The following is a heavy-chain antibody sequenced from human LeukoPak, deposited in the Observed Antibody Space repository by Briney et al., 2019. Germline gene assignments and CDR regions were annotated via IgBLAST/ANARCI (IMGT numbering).Heavy chain of an antibody. J-gene: IGHJ4*02. D-gene: IGHD3-16*02. CDR1: GFTFSSYW. Sequence: LGGSLRLSCAASGFTFSSYWMSWVRQAPGKGLEWVANIKQDGSEKYYVDSVKGRFTISRDNAKNSLYLQMNSLRAEDTAVYYCARDLDYVWGSYGYYFDYWGQGTLVTVSS. CDR3: ARDLDYVWGSYGYYFDY. V-gene: IGHV3-7*01. CDR2: IKQDGSEK.